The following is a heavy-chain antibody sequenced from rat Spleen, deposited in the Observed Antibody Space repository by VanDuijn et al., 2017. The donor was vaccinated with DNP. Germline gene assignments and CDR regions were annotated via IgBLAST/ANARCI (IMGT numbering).Heavy chain of an antibody. J-gene: IGHJ2*01. V-gene: IGHV5S10*01. CDR2: SIYDDSRT. D-gene: IGHD4-3*01. CDR1: GLTFSDYN. CDR3: IRWNSGHFDY. Sequence: EVQQVESGGGLVQPGRSLKLSCVVSGLTFSDYNMAWVRQAPKKGLEWVATSIYDDSRTYYGDSVKGRFTASRDNAKSTLYLQMNSLRSEDMATYYCIRWNSGHFDYWGQGVMVTVSS.